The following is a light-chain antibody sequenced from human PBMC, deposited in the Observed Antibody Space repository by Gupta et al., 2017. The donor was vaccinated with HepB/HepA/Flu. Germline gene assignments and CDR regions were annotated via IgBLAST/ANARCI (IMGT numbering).Light chain of an antibody. Sequence: DIQITHSPSSLSASVGDRVTSTCQATRDISNYLNWYQQKPGKAPKLLIYDASIWETGVPSRFRGRGNGRDFTLAINSRQREENAAYYCQHYYNLHKNTFGQGTKVEI. V-gene: IGKV1-33*01. J-gene: IGKJ2*01. CDR1: RDISNY. CDR3: QHYYNLHKNT. CDR2: DAS.